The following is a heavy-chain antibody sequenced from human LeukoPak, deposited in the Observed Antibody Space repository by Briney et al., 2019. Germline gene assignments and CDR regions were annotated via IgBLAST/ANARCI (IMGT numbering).Heavy chain of an antibody. Sequence: PGGSLRLSCAASGFTFSIYSMNWVRQAPGKGLEWVSYISSSSSTIYYADSVKGRFTISRDNAKNSLYLQMNSLRAEDTAVYYCARVGPGVGALGEDAFDIWGQGTMVTVSS. CDR3: ARVGPGVGALGEDAFDI. CDR1: GFTFSIYS. D-gene: IGHD1-26*01. J-gene: IGHJ3*02. V-gene: IGHV3-48*04. CDR2: ISSSSSTI.